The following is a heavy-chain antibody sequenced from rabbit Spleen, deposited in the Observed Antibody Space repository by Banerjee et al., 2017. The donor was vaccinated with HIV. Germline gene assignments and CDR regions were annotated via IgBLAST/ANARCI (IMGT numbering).Heavy chain of an antibody. CDR2: IYVDNGRA. D-gene: IGHD7-1*01. CDR3: ARDYPNDGLHLDL. CDR1: GFSFSSGRL. V-gene: IGHV1S45*01. Sequence: QEELVESGGGLVQPEGSLTLTCTASGFSFSSGRLLCCVRQAPGKGLEWIGCIYVDNGRAYYATWVNGRFTISKTSSTTVTLQMTSLTVADTATYLCARDYPNDGLHLDLWGPGTLVTVS. J-gene: IGHJ4*01.